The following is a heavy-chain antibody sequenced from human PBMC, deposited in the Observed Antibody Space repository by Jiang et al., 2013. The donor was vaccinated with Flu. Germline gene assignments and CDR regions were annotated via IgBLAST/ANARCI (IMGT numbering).Heavy chain of an antibody. Sequence: GQGLEWMGWINAGNGNTKYSQKFQGRVTITRDTSASTAYMELSSLRSEDTAVYYCARGRGYSYVFDYWGQGTLVTVSS. V-gene: IGHV1-3*01. J-gene: IGHJ4*02. CDR2: INAGNGNT. CDR3: ARGRGYSYVFDY. D-gene: IGHD5-18*01.